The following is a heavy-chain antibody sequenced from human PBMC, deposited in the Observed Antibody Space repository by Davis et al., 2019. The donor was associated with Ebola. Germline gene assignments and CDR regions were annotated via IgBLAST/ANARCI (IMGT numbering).Heavy chain of an antibody. D-gene: IGHD6-13*01. J-gene: IGHJ6*02. CDR2: LRGSGGST. CDR3: AKDGSRAAAGTSYYYYYGMDV. Sequence: GGSLRLSCAASGFTFSSYAMSWVRQAPGTGLEWVSALRGSGGSTYYADSVKGRFTISRDTSKNTLDLQMNSLRAEDTAVYYCAKDGSRAAAGTSYYYYYGMDVWGQGTTVTVSS. CDR1: GFTFSSYA. V-gene: IGHV3-23*01.